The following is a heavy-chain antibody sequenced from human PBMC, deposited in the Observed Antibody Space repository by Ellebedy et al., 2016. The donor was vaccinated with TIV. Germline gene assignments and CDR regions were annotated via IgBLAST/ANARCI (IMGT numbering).Heavy chain of an antibody. CDR1: GYTFTGYY. CDR2: INPNSGGT. Sequence: ASVKVSCXASGYTFTGYYMHWVRQAPGRGLEWMGWINPNSGGTNYAQKFQGRVTMTRDTSISTAYMELSRLRSDDTAVYYCARDQSIAAAGTDFDYWGQGTLVTVSS. V-gene: IGHV1-2*02. D-gene: IGHD6-13*01. CDR3: ARDQSIAAAGTDFDY. J-gene: IGHJ4*02.